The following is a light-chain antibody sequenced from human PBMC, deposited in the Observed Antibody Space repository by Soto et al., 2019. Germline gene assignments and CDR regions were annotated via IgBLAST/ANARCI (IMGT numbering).Light chain of an antibody. CDR1: QDIKYY. CDR3: LQHNRYPLT. V-gene: IGKV1-17*03. J-gene: IGKJ4*01. CDR2: SAS. Sequence: DIPMTQSPSAMSASVGDRVTINCRASQDIKYYLAWFQQKPGKVPKRLIYSASSLQSGVPSRFSGSGSWKKFPLTIRGLQPEDSATYYWLQHNRYPLTFGGGTKVEIK.